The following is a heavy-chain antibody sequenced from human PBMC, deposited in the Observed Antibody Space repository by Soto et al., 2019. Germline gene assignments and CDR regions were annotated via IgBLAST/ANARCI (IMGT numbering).Heavy chain of an antibody. J-gene: IGHJ3*02. CDR3: ARGPTEYCSGGSCYRDGAFDI. Sequence: VGSLRLSCAASGFTFSSYDMHWVRQATGKGLEWVSAIGTAGDTYYPGSVKGRFTISRENAKNSLYPQMNSLRAGDTAVYYCARGPTEYCSGGSCYRDGAFDIWGQGTMVTVSS. V-gene: IGHV3-13*01. D-gene: IGHD2-15*01. CDR2: IGTAGDT. CDR1: GFTFSSYD.